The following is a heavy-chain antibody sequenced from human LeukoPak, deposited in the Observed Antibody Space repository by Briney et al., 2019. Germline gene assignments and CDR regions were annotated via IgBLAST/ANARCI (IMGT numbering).Heavy chain of an antibody. CDR3: ARNVKGMNV. J-gene: IGHJ6*02. CDR2: IYYTGST. V-gene: IGHV4-59*08. CDR1: GGSVSSYY. D-gene: IGHD3-16*01. Sequence: SETLSLTCTVSGGSVSSYYWSWIRQPPGKGLEWIGYIYYTGSTNYNPSLKSRVTISVDTSKNQFSLKVTSVTAADTAVYYCARNVKGMNVWGQGTTVTASS.